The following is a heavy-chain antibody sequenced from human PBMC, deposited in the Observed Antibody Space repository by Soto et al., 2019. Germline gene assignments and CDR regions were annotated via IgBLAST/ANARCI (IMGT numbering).Heavy chain of an antibody. Sequence: PVGSLRLSCAASGFTFSSYEMNWVRQAPGKGLEWISYISGSDDTKYYADSVKGRFTISRDNPKNSLYLQMNSLRAEDTAVYYCARDQGGYKYGDFDYWGQGILVTVSS. V-gene: IGHV3-48*03. CDR1: GFTFSSYE. CDR2: ISGSDDTK. J-gene: IGHJ4*02. CDR3: ARDQGGYKYGDFDY. D-gene: IGHD5-18*01.